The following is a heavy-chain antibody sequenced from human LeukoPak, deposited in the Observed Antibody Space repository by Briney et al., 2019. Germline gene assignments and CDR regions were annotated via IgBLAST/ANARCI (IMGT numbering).Heavy chain of an antibody. J-gene: IGHJ4*02. CDR3: ARGVGLTQGGAFDF. CDR1: GGSINSSDYY. Sequence: SETLSLTCPVSGGSINSSDYYWGWIRQPPGKGLEWIGSIYYSGTTYYTPSLKSRVTISVDTSKNQFSLKLSSVTAADTAVYYCARGVGLTQGGAFDFWGQGTLVTVSS. CDR2: IYYSGTT. V-gene: IGHV4-39*01. D-gene: IGHD3-16*01.